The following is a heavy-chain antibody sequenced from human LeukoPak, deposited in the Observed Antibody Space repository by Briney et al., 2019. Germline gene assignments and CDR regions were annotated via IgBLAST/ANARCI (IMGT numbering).Heavy chain of an antibody. D-gene: IGHD4-11*01. Sequence: GESLKISCKGSGYIFTNYWIGWVRQMPGKGLEWMGIIYPGDSDTRYSPSFLGQVTISADKSISTAYLRWSSLKASDTAMYFCARLMTTEYYYMDVWGKGTTVTVSS. CDR1: GYIFTNYW. V-gene: IGHV5-51*01. CDR2: IYPGDSDT. CDR3: ARLMTTEYYYMDV. J-gene: IGHJ6*03.